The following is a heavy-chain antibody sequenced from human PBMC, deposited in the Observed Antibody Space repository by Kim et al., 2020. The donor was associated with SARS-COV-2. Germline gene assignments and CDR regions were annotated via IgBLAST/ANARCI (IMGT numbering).Heavy chain of an antibody. J-gene: IGHJ4*02. V-gene: IGHV5-51*01. CDR3: ARQVSVGYSSSWSPFDY. CDR1: GYSFTSYW. Sequence: GESLKISCKGSGYSFTSYWIGWVRQMPGKGLEWMGIIYPGDSDTRYSPSFQGQVTISADKSISTAYLQWSSLKASDTAMYYCARQVSVGYSSSWSPFDYWGQGTLVTVSS. CDR2: IYPGDSDT. D-gene: IGHD6-13*01.